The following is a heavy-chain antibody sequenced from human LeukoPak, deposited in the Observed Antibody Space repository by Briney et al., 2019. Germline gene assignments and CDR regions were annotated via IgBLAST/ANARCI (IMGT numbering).Heavy chain of an antibody. Sequence: SETLSLTCTVSGDSISSAGYSWTWIRQPPGKGLQWIGYISYSGNTYYSPSLKSRVSISLDASKNQFSLKLTSVTDADTATYFCARDVLVTSSPDAFDIWGQGTTVTVSS. D-gene: IGHD2-21*02. J-gene: IGHJ3*02. V-gene: IGHV4-31*03. CDR1: GDSISSAGYS. CDR3: ARDVLVTSSPDAFDI. CDR2: ISYSGNT.